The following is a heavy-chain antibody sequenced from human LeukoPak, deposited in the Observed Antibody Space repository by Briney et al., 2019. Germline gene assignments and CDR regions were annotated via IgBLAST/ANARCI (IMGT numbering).Heavy chain of an antibody. CDR3: ASSARSWNVVRRGNWFDP. D-gene: IGHD1-1*01. CDR2: INHSGST. V-gene: IGHV4-34*01. J-gene: IGHJ5*02. CDR1: GGSFSGYY. Sequence: PSETLSLTCAVYGGSFSGYYWSWIRQPPGKGLEWIGEINHSGSTNYNPPLKSRVTISVDTSKNQFSLKLSSVTAADTAVYYCASSARSWNVVRRGNWFDPWGQGTLVTVSS.